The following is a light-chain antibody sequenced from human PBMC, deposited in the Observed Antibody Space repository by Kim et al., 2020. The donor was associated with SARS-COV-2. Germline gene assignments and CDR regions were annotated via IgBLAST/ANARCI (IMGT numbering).Light chain of an antibody. V-gene: IGLV1-44*01. CDR1: SSNIGSNP. Sequence: QSVLTQPPSASGTPGQRVTISCSGSSSNIGSNPINWYQQLPGRAPKLVIYKNNQRPSGVPDRFSGSKSGTSASLAISGLQSEDEADYYCATWDDSLNVPVFGGGTQLTVL. CDR3: ATWDDSLNVPV. J-gene: IGLJ3*02. CDR2: KNN.